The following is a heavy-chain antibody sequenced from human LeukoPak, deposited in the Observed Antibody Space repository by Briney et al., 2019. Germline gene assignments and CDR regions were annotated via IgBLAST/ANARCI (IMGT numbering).Heavy chain of an antibody. J-gene: IGHJ4*02. D-gene: IGHD6-19*01. CDR3: ARAGRSGWYAYY. CDR2: IYYSGST. CDR1: GGSISSYY. V-gene: IGHV4-59*01. Sequence: SETLSLTCTVSGGSISSYYWSWIRQPPGKGLEWIGYIYYSGSTNYNPSLKSRVTISVDTSKNQFSLKLSSVTAADTAVYYCARAGRSGWYAYYWGQGTLVTVSS.